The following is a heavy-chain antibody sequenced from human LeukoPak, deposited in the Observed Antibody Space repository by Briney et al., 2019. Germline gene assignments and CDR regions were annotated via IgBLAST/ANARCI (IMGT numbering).Heavy chain of an antibody. CDR2: ISSSGSTI. J-gene: IGHJ6*01. D-gene: IGHD3-10*02. V-gene: IGHV3-48*03. CDR3: AELGITMIGGV. Sequence: GGSLRLSCAASGFTLDDYAMNWVRQAPGKGLEWVSYISSSGSTIYYADSVKGRFTISRDNPKDSLYLQMNSLRAEVTGVYYCAELGITMIGGVWGKGTTVAISS. CDR1: GFTLDDYA.